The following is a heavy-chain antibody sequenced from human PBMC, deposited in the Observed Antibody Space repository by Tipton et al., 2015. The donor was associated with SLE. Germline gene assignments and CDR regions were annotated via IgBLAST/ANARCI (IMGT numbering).Heavy chain of an antibody. CDR1: GASFSGYY. D-gene: IGHD3-9*01. CDR3: ARSTYYDILTGSYYFDY. Sequence: TLSLTCAVYGASFSGYYWSWIRQPPGKGLEWIGEINHSGSPNYNPSLKSRVTISVDTSKNQFSLRLSSVTAADTAVYYCARSTYYDILTGSYYFDYWGQGTLVTVSS. CDR2: INHSGSP. V-gene: IGHV4-34*01. J-gene: IGHJ4*02.